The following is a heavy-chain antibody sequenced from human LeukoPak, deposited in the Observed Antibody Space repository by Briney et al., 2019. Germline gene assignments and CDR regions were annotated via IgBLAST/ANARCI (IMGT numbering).Heavy chain of an antibody. Sequence: SETLSLTCAVYGGSFSGYYWSWIRQPPGKGLEWIGYIYYSGSTNYNPSLKSRVTISVDTSKNQFLLKLSSVTAADTAVYYCARDRSSSGWYGIDSWGQGTLVTVSS. V-gene: IGHV4-59*01. CDR3: ARDRSSSGWYGIDS. CDR1: GGSFSGYY. D-gene: IGHD6-19*01. CDR2: IYYSGST. J-gene: IGHJ4*02.